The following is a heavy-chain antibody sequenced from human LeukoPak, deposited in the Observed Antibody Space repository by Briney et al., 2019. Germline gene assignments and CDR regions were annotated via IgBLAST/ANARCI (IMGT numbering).Heavy chain of an antibody. J-gene: IGHJ3*02. Sequence: SETLSLTCTVFGGSISRYYWSWIRQPAGKGLEWIGRIYTSGSTNYNPSLKSRVTISVDKSKNQFSLKLSSVTAADTAVYYCARARYYGDPDAFDIWGQGTMVTVSS. CDR3: ARARYYGDPDAFDI. D-gene: IGHD4-17*01. CDR1: GGSISRYY. CDR2: IYTSGST. V-gene: IGHV4-4*07.